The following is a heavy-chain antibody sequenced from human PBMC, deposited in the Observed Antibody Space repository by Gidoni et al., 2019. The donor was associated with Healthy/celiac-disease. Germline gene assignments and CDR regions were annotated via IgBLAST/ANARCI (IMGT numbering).Heavy chain of an antibody. CDR3: ARRSRAGGFDY. CDR1: GFTFSSYD. D-gene: IGHD3-16*01. CDR2: IGTAGDP. Sequence: EVQLVESGGGLVQPGGSLRLSCASSGFTFSSYDMHWVRQATGKGLEWVSAIGTAGDPYYPGSVKGRFTISRENAKNSLYLQMNSLRAGDTAVYYCARRSRAGGFDYWGQGTLVTVSS. V-gene: IGHV3-13*05. J-gene: IGHJ4*02.